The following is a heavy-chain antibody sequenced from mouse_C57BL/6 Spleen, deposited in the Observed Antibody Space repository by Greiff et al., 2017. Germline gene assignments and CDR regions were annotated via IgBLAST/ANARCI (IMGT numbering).Heavy chain of an antibody. V-gene: IGHV5-17*01. J-gene: IGHJ1*03. Sequence: EVQRVESGGGLVKPGGSLKLSCAASGFTFSDYGMHWVRQAPEKGLEWVAYISSGSSTIYYADTVKGRFTISRDNAKNTLFLQVTSLRSEDTAMYYCARSWGELWYFDGWGTGATVTVSS. CDR3: ARSWGELWYFDG. CDR2: ISSGSSTI. CDR1: GFTFSDYG.